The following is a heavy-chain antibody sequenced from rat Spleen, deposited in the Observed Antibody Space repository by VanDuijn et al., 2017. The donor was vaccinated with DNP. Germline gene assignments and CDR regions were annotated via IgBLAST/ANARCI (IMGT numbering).Heavy chain of an antibody. Sequence: QVQLKESGPGLMQPSETLSLTCTVSGFSLTSYNVHWVRQPPGKGLEWMGRMRYNGDTSYNSALKSRLSISRDTSKNQVFLKMNSLQTDDTGTYYCTRDNNYNWFAYWGQGTLVTVSS. CDR1: GFSLTSYN. CDR2: MRYNGDT. J-gene: IGHJ3*01. V-gene: IGHV2-63*01. D-gene: IGHD1-10*01. CDR3: TRDNNYNWFAY.